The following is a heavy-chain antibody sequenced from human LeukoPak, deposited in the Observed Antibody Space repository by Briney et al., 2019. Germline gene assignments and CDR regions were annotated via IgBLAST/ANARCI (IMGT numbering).Heavy chain of an antibody. D-gene: IGHD3-10*01. V-gene: IGHV1-2*02. Sequence: ASVKVSCKSSGYTFTGYYMHWVRQAPGHGLEWVGWINPNSGGTNYAQKFQGRVTMTRDTSISTAYMELSRLRSDDTAVYYCARGAWAVRGVIWFSDPYHFDYWGQGTLVTVSS. CDR1: GYTFTGYY. J-gene: IGHJ4*02. CDR2: INPNSGGT. CDR3: ARGAWAVRGVIWFSDPYHFDY.